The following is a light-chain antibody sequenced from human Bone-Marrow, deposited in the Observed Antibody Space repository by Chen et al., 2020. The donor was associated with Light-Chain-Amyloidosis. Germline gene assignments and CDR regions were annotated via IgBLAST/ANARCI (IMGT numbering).Light chain of an antibody. CDR1: CGSIATNY. V-gene: IGLV6-57*01. CDR3: PSYQGSSQGV. J-gene: IGLJ3*02. Sequence: VIISCTRSCGSIATNYVQWYQQRPGSSPTTVIYEDDQRPSGVPDRFSGSIDRSSSSASLTSSGLKTEDEADSYSPSYQGSSQGVFGGGTNLTVL. CDR2: EDD.